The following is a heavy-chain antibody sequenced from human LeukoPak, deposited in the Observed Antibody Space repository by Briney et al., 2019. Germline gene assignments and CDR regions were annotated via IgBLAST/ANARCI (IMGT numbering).Heavy chain of an antibody. V-gene: IGHV3-21*01. Sequence: GGSLRLSCAASGFTFSSYSMNWVRQAPGKGLEWVSSISSSSSYIYYADSVKGRFTISRDNAKNSLYLQMNSLRAEDTAVYYCARRGWDTAMVTYGYYFDYWGQGTLVTVSS. J-gene: IGHJ4*02. CDR1: GFTFSSYS. D-gene: IGHD5-18*01. CDR2: ISSSSSYI. CDR3: ARRGWDTAMVTYGYYFDY.